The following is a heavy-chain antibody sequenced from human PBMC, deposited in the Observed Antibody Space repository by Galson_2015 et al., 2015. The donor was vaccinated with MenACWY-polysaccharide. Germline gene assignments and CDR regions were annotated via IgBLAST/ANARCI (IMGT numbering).Heavy chain of an antibody. D-gene: IGHD3-22*01. CDR2: IYYSGST. J-gene: IGHJ4*02. V-gene: IGHV4-59*01. CDR1: GDSISSYY. CDR3: ARGFYDSSGYSEPFDF. Sequence: ETLSLTCPVSGDSISSYYWNWIRQPPGKGLEWIGYIYYSGSTNYNPSLKSRVTLSVDTSKNQFSLKLSSVTAADTAIYFCARGFYDSSGYSEPFDFWGQGTLVTVSS.